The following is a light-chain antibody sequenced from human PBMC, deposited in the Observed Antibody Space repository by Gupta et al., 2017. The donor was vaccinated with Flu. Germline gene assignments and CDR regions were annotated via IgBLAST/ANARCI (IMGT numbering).Light chain of an antibody. J-gene: IGKJ4*01. CDR1: QSVLYSSDNKNY. V-gene: IGKV4-1*01. CDR3: QQYESSPSFT. CDR2: WAS. Sequence: DIVMTQSPDSLAVSLGERATINCTSSQSVLYSSDNKNYLAWYQQKPGQPPKMLIYWASTREAGVPDRFSGSGSGKDXTLTISXRQEEDVAVYYCQQYESSPSFTFGXGTKVEIK.